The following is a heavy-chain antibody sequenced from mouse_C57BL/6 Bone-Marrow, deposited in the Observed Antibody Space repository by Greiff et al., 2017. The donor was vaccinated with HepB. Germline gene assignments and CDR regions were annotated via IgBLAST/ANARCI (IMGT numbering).Heavy chain of an antibody. Sequence: EVQLVESGGGLVQPKGSLKLSCAASGFTFNTYAMHWVRQAPGKGLEWVARIRSKSSNYATYYADSVKDRFTISRDDSQSMLYLQMNNLKTEDTAMYYCVRAAITTVVDWYFDVWGTGTTVTVSS. J-gene: IGHJ1*03. CDR1: GFTFNTYA. CDR2: IRSKSSNYAT. D-gene: IGHD1-1*01. V-gene: IGHV10-3*01. CDR3: VRAAITTVVDWYFDV.